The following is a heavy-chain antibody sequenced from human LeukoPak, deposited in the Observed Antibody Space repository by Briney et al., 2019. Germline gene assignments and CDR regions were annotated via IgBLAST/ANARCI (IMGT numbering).Heavy chain of an antibody. V-gene: IGHV4-4*09. CDR2: IYTSGST. CDR1: GGSISSYY. J-gene: IGHJ3*02. CDR3: ARASGDYYDSSGYLSDAFDI. D-gene: IGHD3-22*01. Sequence: PSETLSLTCTVSGGSISSYYWSWIRQPPGKGLEWIGYIYTSGSTNYNPSLKSRVTISVDTSKNQFSLKLSSVTAADTAVYYCARASGDYYDSSGYLSDAFDIWGQGTMVTVSS.